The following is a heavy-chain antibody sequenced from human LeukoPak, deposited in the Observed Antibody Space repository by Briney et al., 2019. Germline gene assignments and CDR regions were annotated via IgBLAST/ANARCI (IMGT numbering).Heavy chain of an antibody. CDR2: ISGSGGST. Sequence: PGRSLRLSCAASGCTFNDYAMSWVREAPGKGLEWVSAISGSGGSTYYADSVKGRFTISRDNSKNTLYLQMNSLRAEDTAVYYCAKAEWEPSLYYFDYWGQGTLVTVSS. D-gene: IGHD1-26*01. V-gene: IGHV3-23*01. J-gene: IGHJ4*02. CDR1: GCTFNDYA. CDR3: AKAEWEPSLYYFDY.